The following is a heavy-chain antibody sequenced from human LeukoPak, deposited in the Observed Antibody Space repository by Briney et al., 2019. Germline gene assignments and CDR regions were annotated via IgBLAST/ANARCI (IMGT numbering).Heavy chain of an antibody. V-gene: IGHV3-33*01. CDR2: LLYDGNTK. Sequence: GGSLRLSCAASGYTFSSYGVRWVRQAPGKGLEWVAALLYDGNTKHYADSVKGRFTISRDISKNTFYLQMNSLTAEDTAVYYCARDHRPEIQYYYMDVWGKGTTVAVSS. D-gene: IGHD1-14*01. CDR3: ARDHRPEIQYYYMDV. CDR1: GYTFSSYG. J-gene: IGHJ6*03.